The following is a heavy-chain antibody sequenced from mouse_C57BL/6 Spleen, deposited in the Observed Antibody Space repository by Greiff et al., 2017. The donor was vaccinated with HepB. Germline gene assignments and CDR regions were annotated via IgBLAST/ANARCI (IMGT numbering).Heavy chain of an antibody. D-gene: IGHD1-1*01. CDR1: GYTFTSYW. J-gene: IGHJ4*01. CDR2: IHPSDSDT. V-gene: IGHV1-74*01. CDR3: AVDYGSSYENYYAMDY. Sequence: QVQLQQPGAELVKPGASVKVSCKASGYTFTSYWMHWVKQRPGQGLEWIGRIHPSDSDTNYNQKFKGKATLTVDKSSSTAYMQLSSLTSEDSAVYYCAVDYGSSYENYYAMDYWGQGTSVTVSS.